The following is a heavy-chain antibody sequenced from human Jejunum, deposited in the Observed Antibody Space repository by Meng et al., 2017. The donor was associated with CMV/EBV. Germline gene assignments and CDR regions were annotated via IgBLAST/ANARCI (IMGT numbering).Heavy chain of an antibody. CDR3: ARVEVGITSGDY. Sequence: QAQLVQSGXEVKKXXXSVKVSCKASGYTFTNYGITWVRQAPGQGLEWMGWISAYNGNTNYAQTLQGRLTMTTDTSTSTAYMELRSLRSDDTAVYYCARVEVGITSGDYWGQGTMVTVSA. CDR2: ISAYNGNT. D-gene: IGHD1-26*01. V-gene: IGHV1-18*01. J-gene: IGHJ4*02. CDR1: GYTFTNYG.